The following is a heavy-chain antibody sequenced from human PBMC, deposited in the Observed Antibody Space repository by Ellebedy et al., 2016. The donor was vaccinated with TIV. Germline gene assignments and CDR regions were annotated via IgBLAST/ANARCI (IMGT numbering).Heavy chain of an antibody. CDR3: ATDLIYGGIFDY. J-gene: IGHJ4*02. V-gene: IGHV1-24*01. CDR2: FDPEDGET. D-gene: IGHD4-23*01. Sequence: AASVKVSCKVSGYTLTELSMHWVRQAPGKGLEWMGGFDPEDGETIYAQKFQGRVTMTEDTSTDTAYMVLSSLRSEDTAVYYCATDLIYGGIFDYWGQGTLVTVS. CDR1: GYTLTELS.